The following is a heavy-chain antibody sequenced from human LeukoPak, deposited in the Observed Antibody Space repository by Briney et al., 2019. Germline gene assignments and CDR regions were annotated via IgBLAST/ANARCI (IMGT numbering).Heavy chain of an antibody. CDR2: IIPIFGTA. D-gene: IGHD2-15*01. J-gene: IGHJ6*03. CDR3: ASTSGPGGYCSGGSCYYYYMDV. V-gene: IGHV1-69*01. Sequence: SVKVSCKASGGTFSSYAISWVRQAPGQGLEWMGGIIPIFGTANYAQKFQGRVTITADESTSTAYMELSSLRSEDTAVYYCASTSGPGGYCSGGSCYYYYMDVWGKGTTVTVSS. CDR1: GGTFSSYA.